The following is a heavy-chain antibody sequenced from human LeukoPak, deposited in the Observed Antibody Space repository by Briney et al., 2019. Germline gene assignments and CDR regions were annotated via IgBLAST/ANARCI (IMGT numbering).Heavy chain of an antibody. CDR2: IWYDGSNK. V-gene: IGHV3-33*01. CDR1: GFTFSSYG. Sequence: PGGSLRLSCAASGFTFSSYGMHWVRQAPGKGLEWLALIWYDGSNKYYGDSVKGRFTISRDNSKNTLYLQVNSLRAEDTAVYYCARAGLGADGDYWGQGTLVTVSS. CDR3: ARAGLGADGDY. D-gene: IGHD6-13*01. J-gene: IGHJ4*02.